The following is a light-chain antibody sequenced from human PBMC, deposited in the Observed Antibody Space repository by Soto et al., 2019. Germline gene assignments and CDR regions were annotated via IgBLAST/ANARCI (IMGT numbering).Light chain of an antibody. CDR1: QSVSSSY. V-gene: IGKV3-20*01. CDR3: QQYGSSPLYT. CDR2: GAS. J-gene: IGKJ2*01. Sequence: EIVLTQSPGTLSLSPGERATLSCRASQSVSSSYLAWYQQKPGQAPRLLIHGASFRATGIPDRFSGSGSGTDFTLTSNRLEPEDFAVYYCQQYGSSPLYTFGQGTKLEIK.